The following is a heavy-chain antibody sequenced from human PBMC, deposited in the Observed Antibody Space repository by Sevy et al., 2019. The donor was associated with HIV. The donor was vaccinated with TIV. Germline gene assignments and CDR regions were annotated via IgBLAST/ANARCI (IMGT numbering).Heavy chain of an antibody. CDR2: ISSSSYI. CDR1: GFTFSSYS. CDR3: ARDTWVAASPIVAYYYGMDV. V-gene: IGHV3-21*01. Sequence: GGSLRLSCAASGFTFSSYSMNWVRQAPGKGLEWVSSISSSSYIYYADSVKGRFTISRDNAKNSLYLQMNSLRAEDTAVYYCARDTWVAASPIVAYYYGMDVWGQGTTVTVSS. J-gene: IGHJ6*02. D-gene: IGHD2-15*01.